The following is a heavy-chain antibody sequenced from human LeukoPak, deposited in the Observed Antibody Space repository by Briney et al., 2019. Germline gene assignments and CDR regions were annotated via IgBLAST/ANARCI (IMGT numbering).Heavy chain of an antibody. J-gene: IGHJ5*01. CDR2: ISSSGTT. D-gene: IGHD4-11*01. Sequence: SETLSLTCTVSGGSMNIHFWSWLRQSAGKGLEWIGRISSSGTTKYNPSLKSRVIMSIDTSKNQFSLKVTSVTAADTAVYYCGRDVPPYSEMYGWFDSWGQGSLVTVSS. CDR1: GGSMNIHF. V-gene: IGHV4-4*07. CDR3: GRDVPPYSEMYGWFDS.